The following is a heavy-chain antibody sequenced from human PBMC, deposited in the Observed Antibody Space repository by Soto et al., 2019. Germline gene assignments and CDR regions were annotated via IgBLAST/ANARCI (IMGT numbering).Heavy chain of an antibody. J-gene: IGHJ6*02. V-gene: IGHV1-3*01. CDR1: VYTFTTYA. CDR3: GRSVVGATGEILYNAMDV. D-gene: IGHD1-26*01. CDR2: INPASGHT. Sequence: QVQLVQSGAEVKKPGASVKVSCKASVYTFTTYALHWVRQAPGQRPEWMGWINPASGHTKYSKKFQDRVTITRDTSASTGYMELSSLRSEDTAVYYCGRSVVGATGEILYNAMDVWGQGTTVTVSS.